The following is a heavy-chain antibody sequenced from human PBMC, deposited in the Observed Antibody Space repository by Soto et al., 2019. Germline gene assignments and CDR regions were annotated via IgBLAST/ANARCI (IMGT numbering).Heavy chain of an antibody. CDR2: IYYSGST. D-gene: IGHD3-3*01. CDR3: ARVVGDFWSGYYYYGMDG. Sequence: ETLSLTCTVSGGSISSYYWSWIRQPPGKGLEWIGYIYYSGSTNYNPSLKSRVTISVDTSKNQFSLKLSSVTAADTAVYYCARVVGDFWSGYYYYGMDGWGQGTTVTVSS. V-gene: IGHV4-59*01. J-gene: IGHJ6*02. CDR1: GGSISSYY.